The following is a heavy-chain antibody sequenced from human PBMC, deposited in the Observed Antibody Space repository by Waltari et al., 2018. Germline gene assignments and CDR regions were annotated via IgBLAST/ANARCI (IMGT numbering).Heavy chain of an antibody. CDR3: ARDPYYYDSRVDAFDI. V-gene: IGHV4-31*03. CDR2: IYYSGST. J-gene: IGHJ3*02. D-gene: IGHD3-22*01. Sequence: QVQLQESGPGLVKPSQTLSLTCTVSGGSISSGGYYWIWIRQHPGKGLEWIGYIYYSGSTYYNPSLKSRVTISVDTSKNQFSLKLSSVTAADTAVYYCARDPYYYDSRVDAFDIWGQGTMVTVSS. CDR1: GGSISSGGYY.